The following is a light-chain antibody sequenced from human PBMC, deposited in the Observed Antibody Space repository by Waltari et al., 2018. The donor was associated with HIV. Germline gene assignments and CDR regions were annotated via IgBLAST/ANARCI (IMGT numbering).Light chain of an antibody. V-gene: IGLV1-47*01. J-gene: IGLJ2*01. Sequence: QSVLPQPPSASGTPGQRVTTSCSGSSSNIGSNYVYWYQQLPGTAPKLLIYRNNQRPSGVPDRFSGSKSGTSASLAISGLRSEDEADYYCAAWDGSLSVVVFGGGTKLTVL. CDR3: AAWDGSLSVVV. CDR1: SSNIGSNY. CDR2: RNN.